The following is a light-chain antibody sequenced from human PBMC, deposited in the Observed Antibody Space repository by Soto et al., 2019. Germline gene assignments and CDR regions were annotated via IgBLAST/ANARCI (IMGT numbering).Light chain of an antibody. CDR3: SSYAGSSKV. Sequence: QSALTQPPSASGAPGQAVTICCTGTSRDVGGYNYVSWFQQHPAKAPNLMIYEVNKRPSGVPARFSASKSLNTASLTVSALHSEDEAHYYCSSYAGSSKVFRTGTKVTVL. CDR2: EVN. V-gene: IGLV2-8*01. CDR1: SRDVGGYNY. J-gene: IGLJ1*01.